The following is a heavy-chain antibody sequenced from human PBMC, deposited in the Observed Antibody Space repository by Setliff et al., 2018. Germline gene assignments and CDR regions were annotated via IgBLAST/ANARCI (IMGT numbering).Heavy chain of an antibody. J-gene: IGHJ6*03. CDR1: GLPFSNSN. Sequence: PGGSLRLSCVASGLPFSNSNMNWVRQAPGEGLEWVSSISSISNYIYYADSVKGRFTISRDNAKNSLYLQMNSLRAEDTALYYCARGAKRYYYYYMDVWGKGTTVTVSS. D-gene: IGHD3-10*01. V-gene: IGHV3-21*04. CDR3: ARGAKRYYYYYMDV. CDR2: ISSISNYI.